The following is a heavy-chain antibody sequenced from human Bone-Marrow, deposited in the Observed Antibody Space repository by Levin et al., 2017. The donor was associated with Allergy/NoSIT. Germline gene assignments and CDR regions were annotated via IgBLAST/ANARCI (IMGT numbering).Heavy chain of an antibody. CDR1: GVSINNYF. Sequence: TSETLSLTCNVSGVSINNYFWSWIRQPPGKGLEWIGYIYSTASSSYNPSLKNRVTMSIETSKNQVSLKLRSVTAADTAVYYCARAGDWESSAWYGTKDYAMEFWGQGTTVTVSS. D-gene: IGHD6-19*01. CDR3: ARAGDWESSAWYGTKDYAMEF. V-gene: IGHV4-59*01. CDR2: IYSTASS. J-gene: IGHJ6*02.